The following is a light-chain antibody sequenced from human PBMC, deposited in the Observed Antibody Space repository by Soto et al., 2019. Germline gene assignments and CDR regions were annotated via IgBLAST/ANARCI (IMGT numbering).Light chain of an antibody. J-gene: IGKJ2*01. V-gene: IGKV2-24*01. CDR2: KIS. Sequence: DIVMTQTPLSSPVTLGQPASISCSCSQSLVHSDANTSLSWLQQRPGQPPRLLIYKISKRLSGVPDRFTGSGAGTDFTLKISRVEAEDVGVYYCMQATQFPYTFGQGTKLEIK. CDR1: QSLVHSDANTS. CDR3: MQATQFPYT.